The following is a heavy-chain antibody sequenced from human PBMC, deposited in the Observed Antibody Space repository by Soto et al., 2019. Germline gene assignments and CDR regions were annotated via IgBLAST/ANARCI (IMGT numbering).Heavy chain of an antibody. V-gene: IGHV4-30-4*01. Sequence: QVQLQQAGPGLVKPSQTLSLTCTVSGGSISSGTHFWSWIRQPPGKGLDWIGYIFYSGPAHHHPSLKSRVTISIDASKNQSSLNLRSVPAADTAMYYCAREVITLVHRGAADAFDLWGQGTMVTVSS. CDR2: IFYSGPA. J-gene: IGHJ3*01. D-gene: IGHD6-6*01. CDR3: AREVITLVHRGAADAFDL. CDR1: GGSISSGTHF.